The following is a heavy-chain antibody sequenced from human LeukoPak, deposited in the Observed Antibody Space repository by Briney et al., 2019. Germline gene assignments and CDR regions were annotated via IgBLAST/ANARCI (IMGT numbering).Heavy chain of an antibody. D-gene: IGHD3-22*01. J-gene: IGHJ4*02. CDR1: GYSFSSYW. CDR2: IYPGDSAN. CDR3: ARLYDSSGYYYPSFDY. Sequence: GESLKISCKGSGYSFSSYWIGWVRQMPGKGLEWMGVIYPGDSANRYSPSFQGKVIISADRSISTAYLQWGSLKASDSAMYYCARLYDSSGYYYPSFDYWGQGTLVTVSS. V-gene: IGHV5-51*01.